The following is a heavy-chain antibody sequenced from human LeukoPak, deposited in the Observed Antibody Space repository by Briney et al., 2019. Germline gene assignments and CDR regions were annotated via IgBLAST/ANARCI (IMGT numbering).Heavy chain of an antibody. CDR2: INPNSGGT. CDR1: GYTFTGYY. D-gene: IGHD3-22*01. V-gene: IGHV1-2*02. CDR3: ARGGITMIVVVISLFDY. Sequence: ASVKVSCKDSGYTFTGYYMHWVRQAPGQGLEWMGWINPNSGGTNYAQKFQGRVTMTRDTSISTAYMELSRLRSDDTAVYYCARGGITMIVVVISLFDYWGQGTLVTVSS. J-gene: IGHJ4*02.